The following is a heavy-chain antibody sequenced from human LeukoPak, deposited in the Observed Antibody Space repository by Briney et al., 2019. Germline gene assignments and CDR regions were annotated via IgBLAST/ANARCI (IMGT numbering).Heavy chain of an antibody. Sequence: SETLSLTCTVSGSSISGYYWNWIRQPAGKGLEWIGRLHPSGATNYNPSLKSRVTMSLDTSKNQFSLKLSSVTAADTAVYYCASHCSGGSCYFMGEDDYWGQGTLVTVSS. J-gene: IGHJ4*02. V-gene: IGHV4-4*07. D-gene: IGHD2-15*01. CDR3: ASHCSGGSCYFMGEDDY. CDR1: GSSISGYY. CDR2: LHPSGAT.